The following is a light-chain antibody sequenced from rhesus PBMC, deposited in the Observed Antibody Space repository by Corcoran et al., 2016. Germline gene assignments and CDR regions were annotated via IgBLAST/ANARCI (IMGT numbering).Light chain of an antibody. CDR1: SSDIGGYNY. CDR3: CSYAGSYTFS. J-gene: IGLJ1*01. V-gene: IGLV2-32*01. Sequence: QAALTQPRSVSGSPGQSVTISCTGTSSDIGGYNYVSWYQQHPGPAPKLMIYEVSKRPSGVSDRISGAKSGNTASLTISGLPAEDEAYYYCCSYAGSYTFSFGAGTRLTVL. CDR2: EVS.